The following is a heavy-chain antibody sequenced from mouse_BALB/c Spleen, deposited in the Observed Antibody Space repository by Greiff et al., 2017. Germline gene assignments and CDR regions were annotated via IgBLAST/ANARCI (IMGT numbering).Heavy chain of an antibody. V-gene: IGHV2-9-2*01. CDR3: VRDYGSSYFDY. D-gene: IGHD1-1*01. J-gene: IGHJ2*01. Sequence: VQGVESGPGLVAPSQSLSITCTVSGFSLTSYDISWIRQPPGKGLEWLGVIWTGGGTNYNSAFMSRLSISKDNSKSQVFLKMNSLQTDDTAIYYCVRDYGSSYFDYWGQGTTLTVSS. CDR1: GFSLTSYD. CDR2: IWTGGGT.